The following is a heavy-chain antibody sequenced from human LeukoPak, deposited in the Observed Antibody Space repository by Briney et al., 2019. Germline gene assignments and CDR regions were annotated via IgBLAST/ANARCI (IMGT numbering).Heavy chain of an antibody. CDR3: ARTVGANDAFDI. CDR1: GGSISSGDYY. V-gene: IGHV4-30-4*01. CDR2: IYYSGST. J-gene: IGHJ3*02. Sequence: SETLSLTCTVSGGSISSGDYYWSWIRQPPGKGLEWIGYIYYSGSTYYNPSLKSRVTISVDTSKNQFSLKLSSVTAADTAVYYCARTVGANDAFDIWGQGTMVTVSS. D-gene: IGHD1-26*01.